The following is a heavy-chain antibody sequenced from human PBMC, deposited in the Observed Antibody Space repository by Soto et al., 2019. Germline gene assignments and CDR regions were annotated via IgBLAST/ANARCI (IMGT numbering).Heavy chain of an antibody. CDR3: ARAVLLTYYYDSSGYYYDY. J-gene: IGHJ4*02. CDR1: GFTFSDYY. CDR2: ISSSVSTI. Sequence: GGSLRLSCAASGFTFSDYYMSWIRQAPGKGLEWVSYISSSVSTIYYADSVKGRFTISRDNAKNSLYLQMNSLRAEDTAVYYCARAVLLTYYYDSSGYYYDYWGQGTLVTVSS. V-gene: IGHV3-11*01. D-gene: IGHD3-22*01.